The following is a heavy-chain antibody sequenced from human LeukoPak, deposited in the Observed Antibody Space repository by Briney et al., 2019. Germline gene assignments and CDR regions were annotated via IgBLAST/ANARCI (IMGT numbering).Heavy chain of an antibody. CDR1: GFTFSSYA. CDR2: ISNSGGGT. V-gene: IGHV3-23*01. CDR3: AKNSVGVAGTDY. D-gene: IGHD6-19*01. Sequence: GGSLRLSCAASGFTFSSYAMHWVRQAPGKGLEWVSTISNSGGGTYYADSVKGRFTISRDNSKNTLCLQMNSLRAEDTAVYYCAKNSVGVAGTDYWGRGTLVTVSS. J-gene: IGHJ4*02.